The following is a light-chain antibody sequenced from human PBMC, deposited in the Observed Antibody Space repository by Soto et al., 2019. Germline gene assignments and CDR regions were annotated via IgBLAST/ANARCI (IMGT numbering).Light chain of an antibody. J-gene: IGKJ1*01. V-gene: IGKV3-15*01. CDR1: ESVGSA. CDR3: QQYINWPRT. CDR2: GAY. Sequence: DIVMTQSPVTLSVSPGERATVSCRASESVGSALAWYQQKPGQAPRLLIYGAYTRATGVSARFSGSGSGTEFTLTISGLQSEDLAVYHCQQYINWPRTLGQGTKVEIK.